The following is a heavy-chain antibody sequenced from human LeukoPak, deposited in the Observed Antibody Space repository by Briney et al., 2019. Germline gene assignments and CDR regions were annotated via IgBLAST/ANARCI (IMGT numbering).Heavy chain of an antibody. J-gene: IGHJ4*02. CDR3: ARDRYCGGDCYSQLGY. Sequence: PSQTLSLTCTVSGGSISSGYYYWSWVRQPAGKGLEWIGHIYTSGSTNYSPSLKSRVTISLDTSKNQFSLNLNSVTAADTAVYYCARDRYCGGDCYSQLGYWGQGTLVTVSS. CDR1: GGSISSGYYY. V-gene: IGHV4-61*09. D-gene: IGHD2-21*02. CDR2: IYTSGST.